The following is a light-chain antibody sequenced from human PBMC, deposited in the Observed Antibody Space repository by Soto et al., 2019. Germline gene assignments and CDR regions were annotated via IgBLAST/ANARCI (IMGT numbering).Light chain of an antibody. V-gene: IGLV2-23*01. Sequence: QSALTQPASVSGSPGQSITISCTGTSSDVGNYNLVSWYQQHPGKAPKFMIYEGSKRPSGVSNRFSGSKSGSTASLTVSGLQAEDEADYYCCSYAGNSTWVFGGGTKLTVL. CDR1: SSDVGNYNL. J-gene: IGLJ3*02. CDR3: CSYAGNSTWV. CDR2: EGS.